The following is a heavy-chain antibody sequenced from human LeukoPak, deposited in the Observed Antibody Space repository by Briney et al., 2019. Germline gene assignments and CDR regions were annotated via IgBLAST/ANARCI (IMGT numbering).Heavy chain of an antibody. V-gene: IGHV3-15*01. J-gene: IGHJ6*03. Sequence: GGSLRLSCAASGFTFSNAWMSWIRQAPGKGLEWVGRIKSKTDGGTTDYAAPVKGRFTISRDDSKSTLYLQMNSLKTEDTAVYYCTTAYGDYEDYYYYYYMDVWGKGTTVTVSS. CDR1: GFTFSNAW. CDR3: TTAYGDYEDYYYYYYMDV. D-gene: IGHD4-17*01. CDR2: IKSKTDGGTT.